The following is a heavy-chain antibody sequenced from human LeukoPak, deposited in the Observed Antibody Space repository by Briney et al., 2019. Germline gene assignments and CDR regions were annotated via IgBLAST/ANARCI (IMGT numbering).Heavy chain of an antibody. J-gene: IGHJ3*02. CDR2: INPHRGGT. V-gene: IGHV1-2*02. Sequence: GAPVKVSGNACGYTVTSYDTNSVRQATGQRLACMGWINPHRGGTNYAKKFQGRVGKAKDTCISTAYMELSRLRADDTAVYYCARVSSSWYWNHDAFDIWGQGTMVTVSS. D-gene: IGHD6-13*01. CDR3: ARVSSSWYWNHDAFDI. CDR1: GYTVTSYD.